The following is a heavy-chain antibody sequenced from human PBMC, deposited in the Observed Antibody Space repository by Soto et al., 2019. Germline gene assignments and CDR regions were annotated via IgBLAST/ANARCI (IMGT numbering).Heavy chain of an antibody. J-gene: IGHJ6*03. CDR2: IFYSGST. CDR1: GDYISNYY. V-gene: IGHV4-59*01. D-gene: IGHD3-16*02. Sequence: SETLSLTCPVSGDYISNYYWSWIRQPPGKGLEWIGYIFYSGSTNYSPSLKSRVTISVDTSKIQFSLKLSSVTAADTAVYYCARTNYNYIWGSYPSRNFYYMDVWGKGTTVTVSS. CDR3: ARTNYNYIWGSYPSRNFYYMDV.